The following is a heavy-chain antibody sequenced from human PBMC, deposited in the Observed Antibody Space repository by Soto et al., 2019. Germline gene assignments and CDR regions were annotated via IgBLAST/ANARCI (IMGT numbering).Heavy chain of an antibody. Sequence: GESLKISCKGSGYSFTSYWIGWVRQMPGKGLEWMGIIYPGDSDTRYSPSFQGQVTISADKSISTAYLQWSSLKASDTAMYYCARSIQPGGYYYGTDVWGQGTTVTVSS. J-gene: IGHJ6*01. CDR3: ARSIQPGGYYYGTDV. CDR1: GYSFTSYW. CDR2: IYPGDSDT. V-gene: IGHV5-51*01. D-gene: IGHD5-18*01.